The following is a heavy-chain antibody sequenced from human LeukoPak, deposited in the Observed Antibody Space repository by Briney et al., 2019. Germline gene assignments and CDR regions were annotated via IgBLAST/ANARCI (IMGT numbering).Heavy chain of an antibody. Sequence: GGSLRLSCTASGFTFGDYAMSWVRQAPGKGLEGVGFIRSKGYGGTTEYAASVKGRFTISRDDSKSIAYLQMNSLTTEDTAVYYCTSSLRFLEWLSENYFDYWGQGTLVTVSS. CDR2: IRSKGYGGTT. J-gene: IGHJ4*02. CDR3: TSSLRFLEWLSENYFDY. D-gene: IGHD3-3*01. V-gene: IGHV3-49*04. CDR1: GFTFGDYA.